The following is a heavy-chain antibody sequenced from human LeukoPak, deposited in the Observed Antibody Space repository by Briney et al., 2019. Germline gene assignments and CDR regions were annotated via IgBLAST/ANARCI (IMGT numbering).Heavy chain of an antibody. V-gene: IGHV3-20*04. CDR2: INWNGGST. D-gene: IGHD3-10*01. J-gene: IGHJ3*02. CDR1: GFTFDDYG. Sequence: GGPLRLSCAASGFTFDDYGMSWVRQAPGKGLEWVSGINWNGGSTGYADSVKGRFTISRDNAKNSLYLQVSSLRAEDTAWYYCARGRNYYGSGSQTFDIWGQGTMVTVSS. CDR3: ARGRNYYGSGSQTFDI.